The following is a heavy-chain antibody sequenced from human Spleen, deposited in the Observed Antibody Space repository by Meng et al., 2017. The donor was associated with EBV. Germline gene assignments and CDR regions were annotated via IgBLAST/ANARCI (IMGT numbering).Heavy chain of an antibody. Sequence: EVQVVGSGGAFCPPRGSLRLSCAASGSTFSSYWMHWVRQAPGKGLVWVSRINSDGSSTNYADPVKGRFTISRDNANNTLYLQMNSLRAEDTAVYYCARGYDSSGYYLGYWGQGTLVTVSS. V-gene: IGHV3-74*01. CDR1: GSTFSSYW. D-gene: IGHD3-22*01. J-gene: IGHJ4*02. CDR2: INSDGSST. CDR3: ARGYDSSGYYLGY.